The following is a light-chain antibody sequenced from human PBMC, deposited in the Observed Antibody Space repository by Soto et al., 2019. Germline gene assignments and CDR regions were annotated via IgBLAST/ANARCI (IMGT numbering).Light chain of an antibody. J-gene: IGKJ1*01. Sequence: EIVMTQSPVTLSVSPGERATLSCRASQSVSSNSAWYQQKPGQAPRLLIYGASTRATGIPARFSGSGSGTEFTLTISSLQSEDFAVYYCHQYYNWPRTFGQGTKVEIK. CDR3: HQYYNWPRT. V-gene: IGKV3-15*01. CDR2: GAS. CDR1: QSVSSN.